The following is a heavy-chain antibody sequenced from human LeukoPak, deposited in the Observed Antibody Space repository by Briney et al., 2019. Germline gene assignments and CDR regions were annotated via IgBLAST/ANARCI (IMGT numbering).Heavy chain of an antibody. CDR1: GGSISSYY. CDR3: ARGQTNDYDILTGYVY. V-gene: IGHV4-59*01. Sequence: SETLSLTCTVSGGSISSYYWSWIRQPPGKGLEWIGYIYYSGSTNYNPSLKSRVTISVDTSKNQFSLKLSSVTAADTAVYYCARGQTNDYDILTGYVYWGQGTLVTVSS. J-gene: IGHJ4*02. D-gene: IGHD3-9*01. CDR2: IYYSGST.